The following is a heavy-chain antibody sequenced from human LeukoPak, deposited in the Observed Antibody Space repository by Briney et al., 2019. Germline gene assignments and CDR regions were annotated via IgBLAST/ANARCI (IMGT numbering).Heavy chain of an antibody. CDR3: ARDTTYGIDAFDI. V-gene: IGHV3-7*01. CDR1: GFSFSSYW. Sequence: GGSLRLSCAASGFSFSSYWMTWVRQAPGKGLEWVANINQDGSDKPYVDSVKGRFTISRDNAKNSLYLQMNSLRAEDTAVYYCARDTTYGIDAFDIWGQGTMVTVSS. J-gene: IGHJ3*02. CDR2: INQDGSDK. D-gene: IGHD4-17*01.